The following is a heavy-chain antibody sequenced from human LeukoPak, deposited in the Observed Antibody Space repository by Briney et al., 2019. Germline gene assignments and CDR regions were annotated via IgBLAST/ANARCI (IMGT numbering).Heavy chain of an antibody. D-gene: IGHD2-8*02. CDR1: GYRFTSYW. V-gene: IGHV5-51*01. Sequence: GESLKISCKGSGYRFTSYWIAWVRQMPGKGLEWMGIIYPGDSDTRYSPSFQGQVTISADKSISTAYLQWSSLKASDTAMYYCARTDLVATNAFDIWGQGTMVTVSS. CDR2: IYPGDSDT. J-gene: IGHJ3*02. CDR3: ARTDLVATNAFDI.